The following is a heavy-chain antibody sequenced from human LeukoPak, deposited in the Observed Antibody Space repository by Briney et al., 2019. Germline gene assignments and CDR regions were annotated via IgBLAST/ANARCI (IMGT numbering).Heavy chain of an antibody. V-gene: IGHV4-34*01. CDR1: GGAFSNYF. J-gene: IGHJ4*02. CDR2: INDQGCT. Sequence: SETLCLTCAVSGGAFSNYFWTWIRQPPGKGLEWIAEINDQGCTNSNSSLRSRVAISLDTSKNQFSLRLTSVTAADTAVYYCARGQYCSTTTCYSARRYFDFWGQGTLVIVSA. D-gene: IGHD2-2*01. CDR3: ARGQYCSTTTCYSARRYFDF.